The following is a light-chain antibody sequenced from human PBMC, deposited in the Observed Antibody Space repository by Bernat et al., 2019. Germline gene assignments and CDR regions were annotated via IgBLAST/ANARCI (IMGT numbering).Light chain of an antibody. CDR1: QSIIGSY. CDR3: QQYDNTPPAYS. V-gene: IGKV3-20*01. CDR2: GAS. Sequence: EIVLTQSPGTLSLSPGERATLSCRASQSIIGSYLALYQQKPGQAPRPLIYGASSRATGIPDRFSGSGSGTDFTLTISRLGPEDFAVYYCQQYDNTPPAYSFDQVTKLEMK. J-gene: IGKJ2*01.